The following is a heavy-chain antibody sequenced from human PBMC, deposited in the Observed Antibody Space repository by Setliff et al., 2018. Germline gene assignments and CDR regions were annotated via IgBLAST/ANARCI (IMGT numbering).Heavy chain of an antibody. CDR1: GFTFSSYA. J-gene: IGHJ3*02. CDR2: IWYDGSYT. V-gene: IGHV3-33*01. D-gene: IGHD5-12*01. CDR3: AGDPPYSGYAFHI. Sequence: PGGSLRLSCAAFGFTFSSYAMHWVRQAPGKGLDWVAYIWYDGSYTYYTGSVKGRFTISRDNSRNTVYLQMNSLRAEDTAVYYCAGDPPYSGYAFHIWGQGTMVTVSS.